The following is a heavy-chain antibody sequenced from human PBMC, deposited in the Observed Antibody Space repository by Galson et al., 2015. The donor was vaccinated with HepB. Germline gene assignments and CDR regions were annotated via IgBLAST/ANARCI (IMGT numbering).Heavy chain of an antibody. Sequence: SLRLSCAASGFTFGDYAMSWVRQAPGKGLEWVGFIRSKAYGGTTEYAASVKGRFTISRDDSKSIAYLQMNSLKTEDTAVYYCTREGIAAAGNYRGQGTLVTVSS. CDR2: IRSKAYGGTT. CDR1: GFTFGDYA. V-gene: IGHV3-49*04. D-gene: IGHD6-13*01. CDR3: TREGIAAAGNY. J-gene: IGHJ4*02.